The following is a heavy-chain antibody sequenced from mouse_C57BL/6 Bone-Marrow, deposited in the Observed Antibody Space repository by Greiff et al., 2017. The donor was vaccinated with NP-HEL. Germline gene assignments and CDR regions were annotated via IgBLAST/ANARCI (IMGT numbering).Heavy chain of an antibody. V-gene: IGHV1-54*01. Sequence: VQLVESGAELVRPGTSVKVSCKASGYAFTNYLIEWVKQRPGQGLEWIGVINPGSGGTNYNEKFKGKATLTADKSSSTAYMQLSSLTSEDSAVYFCARREGYWGQGTTLTVSS. J-gene: IGHJ2*01. CDR3: ARREGY. CDR1: GYAFTNYL. CDR2: INPGSGGT.